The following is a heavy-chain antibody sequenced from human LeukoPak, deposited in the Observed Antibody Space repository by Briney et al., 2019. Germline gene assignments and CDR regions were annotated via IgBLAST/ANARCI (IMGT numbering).Heavy chain of an antibody. J-gene: IGHJ4*02. CDR3: ARDYPGYCSSTSCYRPVDY. CDR1: GYTFTGYY. D-gene: IGHD2-2*02. Sequence: GASVKVSCKASGYTFTGYYMHWVRQAPGQGLEWMGWINPNSGGTNYAQKFQGRVTMTRDTSISTAYRELSRLRSDDTAVYYCARDYPGYCSSTSCYRPVDYWGQGTLVTVSS. CDR2: INPNSGGT. V-gene: IGHV1-2*02.